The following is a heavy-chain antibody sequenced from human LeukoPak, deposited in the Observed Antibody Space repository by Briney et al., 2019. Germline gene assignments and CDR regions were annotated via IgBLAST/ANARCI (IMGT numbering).Heavy chain of an antibody. J-gene: IGHJ4*02. Sequence: SVKVSCKASGGTFSSYAISWVRQAPGQGLEWMGGIIPIFGTANYAQKFQGRVTITADKSTSTAYMELSSLRSEDTAVYYCARVSYCSSTSCYGPTSQYYFDYWGQGTLVTVSS. CDR1: GGTFSSYA. D-gene: IGHD2-2*01. CDR3: ARVSYCSSTSCYGPTSQYYFDY. CDR2: IIPIFGTA. V-gene: IGHV1-69*06.